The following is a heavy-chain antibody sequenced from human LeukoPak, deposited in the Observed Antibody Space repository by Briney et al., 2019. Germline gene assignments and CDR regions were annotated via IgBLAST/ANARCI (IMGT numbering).Heavy chain of an antibody. D-gene: IGHD3-16*01. J-gene: IGHJ4*02. CDR1: GIMFSGYW. CDR3: ASDGGPFDY. Sequence: PGGSLRLSCTASGIMFSGYWMSWVRQAPGKGLEWVANIKQHGSEKYYVDSVKGRFTISRDDAKKSVYLQMNSLRVEDTAVYLCASDGGPFDYWGQGTLVTVAS. V-gene: IGHV3-7*01. CDR2: IKQHGSEK.